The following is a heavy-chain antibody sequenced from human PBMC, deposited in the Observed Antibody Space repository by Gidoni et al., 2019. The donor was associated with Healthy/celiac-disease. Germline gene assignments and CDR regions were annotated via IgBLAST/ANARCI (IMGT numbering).Heavy chain of an antibody. V-gene: IGHV3-23*01. Sequence: EVQLLESGGGLVQPGGSLRLSCAASGFTFSSYAMSWVRQAPGKGLEWVSSISGSGGSTYYADSVKGRFTISRDNSKNTLYLQMNSLRAEDTAVYYCAKDVRSSSWYNRIAPSMDFDYWGQGTLVTVSS. J-gene: IGHJ4*02. CDR1: GFTFSSYA. CDR2: ISGSGGST. D-gene: IGHD6-13*01. CDR3: AKDVRSSSWYNRIAPSMDFDY.